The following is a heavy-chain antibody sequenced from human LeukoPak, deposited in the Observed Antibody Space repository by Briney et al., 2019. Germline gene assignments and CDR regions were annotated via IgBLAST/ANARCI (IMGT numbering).Heavy chain of an antibody. CDR2: ISGSGGTT. J-gene: IGHJ3*02. CDR3: AKGYSSGWFRPDAFDI. D-gene: IGHD6-19*01. V-gene: IGHV3-23*01. Sequence: GGSLRLSCAASGFTFSSYVMSWVRQAPGKGLEWVSTISGSGGTTYYVDSVKGRFTISRDNSKNTLYLQMNSLRAEDTAVYYCAKGYSSGWFRPDAFDIWGQGTMVTVSS. CDR1: GFTFSSYV.